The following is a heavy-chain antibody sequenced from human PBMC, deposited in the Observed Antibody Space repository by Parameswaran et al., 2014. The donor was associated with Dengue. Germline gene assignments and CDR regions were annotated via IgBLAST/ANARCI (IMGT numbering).Heavy chain of an antibody. Sequence: VRQMPGKGLEWVSIISYDGGNQYYADSVKGRFTISRDNSKNTVDLQMNSLRAEDTAVYYCAKGHYYDSSGQYSFCEYWGQGTLVTVSS. CDR3: AKGHYYDSSGQYSFCEY. J-gene: IGHJ4*02. CDR2: ISYDGGNQ. D-gene: IGHD3-22*01. V-gene: IGHV3-30*18.